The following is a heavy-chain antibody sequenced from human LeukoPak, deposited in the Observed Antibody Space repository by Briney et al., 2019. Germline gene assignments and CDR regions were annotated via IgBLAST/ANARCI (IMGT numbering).Heavy chain of an antibody. Sequence: GGSLRLSCAASGFTFSSYSMNWVRQAPGKGLEWVSSISSSSSYIYYADSVKGRFNISRDNAKNSLYLQMNSLRAEDTAVYYCASEASGTDYYYGMDVWGQGTTVTVSS. CDR1: GFTFSSYS. V-gene: IGHV3-21*01. J-gene: IGHJ6*02. CDR3: ASEASGTDYYYGMDV. D-gene: IGHD3-10*01. CDR2: ISSSSSYI.